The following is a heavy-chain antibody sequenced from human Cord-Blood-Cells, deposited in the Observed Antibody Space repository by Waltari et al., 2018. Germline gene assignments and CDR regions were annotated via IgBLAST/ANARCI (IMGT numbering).Heavy chain of an antibody. D-gene: IGHD2-15*01. J-gene: IGHJ2*01. Sequence: QVQLVQSGAEVKKPGASVKVSCKASGYTFTSYDINWVRQATGQGLEWMGWMNPNSGNTGYAQEFQGRVTMTRNTSISTAYMELSSLRSEDTAVYYCASDHCSGGSCYWYFDLWGRGTLVTVSS. CDR2: MNPNSGNT. V-gene: IGHV1-8*01. CDR3: ASDHCSGGSCYWYFDL. CDR1: GYTFTSYD.